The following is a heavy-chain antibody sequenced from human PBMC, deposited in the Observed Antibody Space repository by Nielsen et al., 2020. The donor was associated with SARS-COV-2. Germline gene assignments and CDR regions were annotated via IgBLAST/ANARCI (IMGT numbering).Heavy chain of an antibody. CDR3: ARPIHYGIGGSDN. V-gene: IGHV1-18*01. CDR1: GYSFTSYD. J-gene: IGHJ3*02. D-gene: IGHD2-15*01. CDR2: ISTYNGNT. Sequence: ASVKVSCKTSGYSFTSYDITWVRQAPGQGLEWMGWISTYNGNTYYAQNLQGRVTMTRDTSTRTAYMELRSLTSDDTAVYYCARPIHYGIGGSDNWGQGTMVIVSS.